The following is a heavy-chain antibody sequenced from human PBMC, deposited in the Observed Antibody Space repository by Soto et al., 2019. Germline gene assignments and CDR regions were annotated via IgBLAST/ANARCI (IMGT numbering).Heavy chain of an antibody. CDR1: GLIFSDVW. V-gene: IGHV3-15*01. CDR3: TTSNLGVDF. Sequence: GGSLRLSCAASGLIFSDVWMTWVRQAPGKGLEWVGRIKTKPDDGTIDYAAPVRGRFTISRDDSKNTLYLQMTSLTPGDTGVYYCTTSNLGVDFWGPGTLVTVSS. J-gene: IGHJ4*02. D-gene: IGHD1-1*01. CDR2: IKTKPDDGTI.